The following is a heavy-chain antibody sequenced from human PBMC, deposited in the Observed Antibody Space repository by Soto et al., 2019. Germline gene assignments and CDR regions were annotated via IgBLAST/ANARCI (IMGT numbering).Heavy chain of an antibody. D-gene: IGHD6-19*01. Sequence: GGSLRLSCAASGFTFSDYYMSWIRQAPGKGLEWVSYISSSSSYTNCADSVKGRFTISRDNAKNSLYLQMNSLRAEDTAVYYCARVGGHIAVAGPFDYWGQGTLVTVPS. CDR2: ISSSSSYT. CDR1: GFTFSDYY. J-gene: IGHJ4*02. V-gene: IGHV3-11*06. CDR3: ARVGGHIAVAGPFDY.